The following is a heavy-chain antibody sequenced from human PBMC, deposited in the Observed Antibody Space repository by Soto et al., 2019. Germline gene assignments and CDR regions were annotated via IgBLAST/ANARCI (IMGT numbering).Heavy chain of an antibody. CDR1: GFTFSSYG. Sequence: SLRLSCAASGFTFSSYGMHWVRQAPGKGLEWVAVISYDGSNKYYADSVKGRFTISRDNSKNTLYLQMNSLRAEDTAVYYCAKVIAARPDYYYYGMDVWGQGTTVTVSS. CDR2: ISYDGSNK. V-gene: IGHV3-30*18. CDR3: AKVIAARPDYYYYGMDV. D-gene: IGHD6-6*01. J-gene: IGHJ6*02.